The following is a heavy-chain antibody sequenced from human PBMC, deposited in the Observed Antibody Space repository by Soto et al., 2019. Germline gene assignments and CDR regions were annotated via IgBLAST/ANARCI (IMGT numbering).Heavy chain of an antibody. CDR3: ARDFRRVTTFDPLDYYFDY. CDR2: ISYDGSNK. V-gene: IGHV3-30-3*01. D-gene: IGHD4-4*01. J-gene: IGHJ4*02. CDR1: GFTFSSYA. Sequence: QVQLVESGGGVVQPGRSLRLSCAASGFTFSSYAMHWVRQAPGKGLEWVAVISYDGSNKYYADSVKGRFTISRDNSKNTLYLQMNSLRAEDTAVYYCARDFRRVTTFDPLDYYFDYWGQGTLVTVSS.